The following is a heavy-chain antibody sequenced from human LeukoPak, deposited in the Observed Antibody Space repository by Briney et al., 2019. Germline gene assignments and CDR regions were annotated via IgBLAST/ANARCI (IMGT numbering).Heavy chain of an antibody. CDR3: AREGWQWLVRAFDY. D-gene: IGHD6-19*01. CDR2: IFHSGSL. J-gene: IGHJ4*02. V-gene: IGHV4-38-2*02. Sequence: SETLSLTCTVSDYSISSDDYWGWIRQPPGKGLEWIGSIFHSGSLYYNPSLKSRVTISVDTSRNQFSLKLSSVTAADTAVYYCAREGWQWLVRAFDYWGQGTLVTVSS. CDR1: DYSISSDDY.